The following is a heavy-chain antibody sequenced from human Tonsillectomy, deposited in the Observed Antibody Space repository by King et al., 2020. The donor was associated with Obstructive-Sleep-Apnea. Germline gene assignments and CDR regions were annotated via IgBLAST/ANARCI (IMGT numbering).Heavy chain of an antibody. CDR2: IRYDGTNR. Sequence: VQLVESGGGVVHPGGSLRLSCAASGFTFRSYGMHWVRQAPGKGLEWVAFIRYDGTNRYYADSVKGRFTISRDNSKSTLYLQMNSLKTEDTALYYCARGLAVAGASFDYWGQGTLVTVSS. CDR1: GFTFRSYG. V-gene: IGHV3-30*02. CDR3: ARGLAVAGASFDY. J-gene: IGHJ4*02. D-gene: IGHD6-19*01.